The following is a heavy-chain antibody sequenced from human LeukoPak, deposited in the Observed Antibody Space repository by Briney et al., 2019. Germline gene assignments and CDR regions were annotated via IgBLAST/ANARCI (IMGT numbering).Heavy chain of an antibody. V-gene: IGHV4-61*02. CDR1: GGSISSGSYY. J-gene: IGHJ6*03. CDR3: ARIYCGGDCRGYYYHYYMDV. Sequence: TASETLSLTCTVSGGSISSGSYYWSWIRQPAGKGLEWIGRIYTSGSTKYNPSLKSRVTISVDTSKNQFSLKLSSVTAADTAVYYCARIYCGGDCRGYYYHYYMDVWGKGTTDTVSS. D-gene: IGHD2-21*02. CDR2: IYTSGST.